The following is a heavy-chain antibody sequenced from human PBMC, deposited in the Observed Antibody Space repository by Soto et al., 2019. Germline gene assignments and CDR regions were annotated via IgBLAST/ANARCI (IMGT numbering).Heavy chain of an antibody. CDR3: ARGRGRRVDY. V-gene: IGHV4-34*01. Sequence: QVQLQQWGAGLLKPSETLSLTCAVYGGSFSGYYWSWIRQPPGKGLEWIGEINHSGSTNYNPSLNSRATISVDTPKNPSSRKLSSVTAADTAGYYGARGRGRRVDYWGQGTLVTVSS. J-gene: IGHJ4*02. D-gene: IGHD3-10*01. CDR2: INHSGST. CDR1: GGSFSGYY.